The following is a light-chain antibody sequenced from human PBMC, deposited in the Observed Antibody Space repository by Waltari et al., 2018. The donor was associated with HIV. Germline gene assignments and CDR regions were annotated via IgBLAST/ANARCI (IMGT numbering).Light chain of an antibody. CDR3: SSYTSTYV. CDR1: SSDVGGYNY. Sequence: QSALTQPASVSGSPGQSITISCTGTSSDVGGYNYVSWYQQHPGTAPKLMIYDVSNRPSGVSNRFSGSKSGNTASLTISGLQAEDEADYYCSSYTSTYVFGTGTKVTVL. V-gene: IGLV2-14*01. CDR2: DVS. J-gene: IGLJ1*01.